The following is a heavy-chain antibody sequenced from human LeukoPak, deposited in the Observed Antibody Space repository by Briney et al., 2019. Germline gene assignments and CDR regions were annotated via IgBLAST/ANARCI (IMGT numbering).Heavy chain of an antibody. CDR1: GYSFTSYW. V-gene: IGHV5-10-1*01. CDR3: ARRFGYCSSTSCYSGFDY. CDR2: IDPSDSYT. D-gene: IGHD2-2*01. J-gene: IGHJ4*01. Sequence: GESLKISCKGSGYSFTSYWISWVRQMPGKGLEWVGRIDPSDSYTNYSPSFQGHVTISADKSISTAHLQWSSLKASDTAMYYCARRFGYCSSTSCYSGFDYWGQGTLVTVSS.